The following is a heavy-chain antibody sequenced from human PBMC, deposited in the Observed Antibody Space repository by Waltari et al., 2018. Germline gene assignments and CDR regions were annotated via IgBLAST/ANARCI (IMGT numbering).Heavy chain of an antibody. CDR2: IYYSGNT. J-gene: IGHJ4*02. V-gene: IGHV4-31*03. CDR1: GASISSAGYY. D-gene: IGHD6-19*01. CDR3: ARSHGIVVAGAYYLDY. Sequence: QVQLQESGPGLVKPSQTLSLTCTVSGASISSAGYYWSWIRQHPGKGLEGIGYIYYSGNTYSNPSLKSRVAMSVDTSKNQFSLKLSSVTAADTAVYYCARSHGIVVAGAYYLDYWGQGTLVTVSS.